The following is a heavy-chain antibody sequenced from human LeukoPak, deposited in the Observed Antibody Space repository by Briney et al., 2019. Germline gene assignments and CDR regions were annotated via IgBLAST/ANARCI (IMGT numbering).Heavy chain of an antibody. J-gene: IGHJ4*02. D-gene: IGHD2-2*01. CDR3: ARPRTSWRTYYFDY. CDR2: INHSGST. CDR1: GGSFSGYY. Sequence: SETLSLTCAVYGGSFSGYYWSWIRQPPGKGLEWIGEINHSGSTNYNPSLKSRVTISVDTSKNQFSLKLSTVTAADTAVYYCARPRTSWRTYYFDYWGQGTLVTVSS. V-gene: IGHV4-34*01.